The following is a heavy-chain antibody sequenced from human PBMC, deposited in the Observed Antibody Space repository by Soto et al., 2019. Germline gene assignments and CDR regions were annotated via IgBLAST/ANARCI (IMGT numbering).Heavy chain of an antibody. V-gene: IGHV4-59*08. J-gene: IGHJ3*01. CDR1: GGSFSKYY. CDR2: VYYSGST. Sequence: SETLALTCTASGGSFSKYYLNWIRQPPGKGLEWIGFVYYSGSTSYYPSLKSRVTISIDTSKNQFSLKLSSVTAADTAVCYCAAALSGTGAFDFWGQGTVVT. CDR3: AAALSGTGAFDF. D-gene: IGHD6-13*01.